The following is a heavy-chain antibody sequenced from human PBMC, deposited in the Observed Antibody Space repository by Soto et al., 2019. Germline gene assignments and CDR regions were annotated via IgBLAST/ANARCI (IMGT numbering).Heavy chain of an antibody. J-gene: IGHJ4*02. CDR2: FYYTGTT. CDR3: ARISYWGKDY. CDR1: GASLSSGSYY. V-gene: IGHV4-61*01. D-gene: IGHD7-27*01. Sequence: SETLSLTCTVSGASLSSGSYYWSWIRQPPGKGLEWIGYFYYTGTTKYNPSLESRVTISADTSKNQFSLNLTSVTAADTAVYYCARISYWGKDYWGQGAMVTVYS.